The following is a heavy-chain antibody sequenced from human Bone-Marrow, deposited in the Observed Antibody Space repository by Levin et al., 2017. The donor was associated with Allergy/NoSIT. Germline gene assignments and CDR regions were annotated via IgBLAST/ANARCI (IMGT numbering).Heavy chain of an antibody. D-gene: IGHD6-25*01. CDR1: GFTVSNNY. Sequence: QPGGSLRLSCAASGFTVSNNYMAWVRQPPGKGLEWVSFMYSGGTTHYADSVKGRFTISRDNSKNTLYLQMNSLRAEDTAAYYCARVPGYSWGQGTLVTVSS. CDR2: MYSGGTT. CDR3: ARVPGYS. V-gene: IGHV3-53*03. J-gene: IGHJ4*02.